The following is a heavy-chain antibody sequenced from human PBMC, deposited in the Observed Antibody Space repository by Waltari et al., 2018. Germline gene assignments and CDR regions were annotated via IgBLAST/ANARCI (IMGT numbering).Heavy chain of an antibody. CDR3: ARGGSSSSWYSIDY. CDR1: GGSFRGYS. D-gene: IGHD6-13*01. J-gene: IGHJ4*02. CDR2: INHSGST. V-gene: IGHV4-34*01. Sequence: QVQLQQWGAGLLKPSETLSPTCAAYGGSFRGYSRSWIRPPPGKGREWIGEINHSGSTNYNPSLKSRVTISVDTSKNQFSLKLSSVTAADTAVYYCARGGSSSSWYSIDYWGQGTLVTVSS.